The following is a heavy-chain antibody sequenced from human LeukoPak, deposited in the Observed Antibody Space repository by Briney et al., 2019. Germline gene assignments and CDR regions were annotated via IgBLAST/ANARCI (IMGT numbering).Heavy chain of an antibody. CDR1: GYTFTSYG. CDR2: ISAYNGNT. Sequence: ASVKVSCEASGYTFTSYGISWVRQAPGQGLEWMGRISAYNGNTNYAQKLQGRVTMTRDTSTSTVYMELSSLRSEDTAIYYCARIRDSYNDAYDIWGQGTVVTVPS. J-gene: IGHJ3*02. V-gene: IGHV1-18*01. D-gene: IGHD5-24*01. CDR3: ARIRDSYNDAYDI.